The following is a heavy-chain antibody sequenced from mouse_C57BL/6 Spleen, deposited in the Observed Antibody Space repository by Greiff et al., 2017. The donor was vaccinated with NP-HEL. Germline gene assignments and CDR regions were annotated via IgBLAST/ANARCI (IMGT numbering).Heavy chain of an antibody. Sequence: VQLQQPGAELVMPGASVKLSCKASGYTFTSYWMHWVKQRPGQGLEWIGEIDPSDSYTNYNQKFKGKSTLTVDKSSSTAYMQLSSLTSEDSAVYYCARDYYGSRKGFAYWGQGTLVTVSA. D-gene: IGHD1-1*01. CDR2: IDPSDSYT. CDR1: GYTFTSYW. CDR3: ARDYYGSRKGFAY. J-gene: IGHJ3*01. V-gene: IGHV1-69*01.